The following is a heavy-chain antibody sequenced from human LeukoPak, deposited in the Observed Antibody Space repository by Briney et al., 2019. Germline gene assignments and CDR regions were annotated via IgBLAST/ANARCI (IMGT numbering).Heavy chain of an antibody. V-gene: IGHV4-4*02. J-gene: IGHJ5*02. CDR3: AREVTMMVVVRDNWFDP. Sequence: PSGTLSLTCAVSGGSISSSNWWSWVRQPPGKGLEWIGEIYHSGSTNYNPSLKSRVTISVDKSKNQFSLKLSSVTAADTAVYYCAREVTMMVVVRDNWFDPWGQGTLVTVSS. CDR2: IYHSGST. D-gene: IGHD3-22*01. CDR1: GGSISSSNW.